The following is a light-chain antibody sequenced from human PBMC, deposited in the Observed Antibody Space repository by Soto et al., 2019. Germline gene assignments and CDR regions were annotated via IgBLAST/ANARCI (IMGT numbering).Light chain of an antibody. CDR3: QQYDNSPLT. Sequence: VLTQSPCTLSLSPWERAALSCRASQSVSSSYLAWYQQKPGQAPRLLIYGASNRATGIPDRFSGSGSGTDFTLTISRLEPEDFAVYYCQQYDNSPLTFGGGTKVDIK. J-gene: IGKJ4*01. CDR1: QSVSSSY. CDR2: GAS. V-gene: IGKV3-20*01.